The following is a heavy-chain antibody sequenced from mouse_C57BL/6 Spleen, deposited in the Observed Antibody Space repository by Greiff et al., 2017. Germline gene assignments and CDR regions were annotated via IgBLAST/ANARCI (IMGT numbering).Heavy chain of an antibody. V-gene: IGHV1-61*01. CDR2: IYPSDSET. Sequence: QVQLQQPGAELVRPGSSVKLSCKASGYTFTSYWMDWVKQRPGQGLEWIGNIYPSDSETHYNQKFKDKATLTVDTSSSTAYMQLSSLTSEDSAVYCCARRETAQASAWFAYWGQGTLVTVSA. CDR1: GYTFTSYW. CDR3: ARRETAQASAWFAY. J-gene: IGHJ3*01. D-gene: IGHD3-2*02.